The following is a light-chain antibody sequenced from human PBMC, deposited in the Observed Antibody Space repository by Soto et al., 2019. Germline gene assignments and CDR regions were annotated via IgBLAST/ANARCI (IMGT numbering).Light chain of an antibody. J-gene: IGKJ5*01. CDR2: AAS. V-gene: IGKV1-39*01. CDR1: QSISSY. CDR3: QQSYSTPIT. Sequence: IQMTQSPSSLSASVGDRVTITCRASQSISSYLNWYQQKPGKAPKLLIYAASSLQSGVPSRFSGSGSGTDFTLTISSLQPEDFETYYCQQSYSTPITFGQGTRLEIK.